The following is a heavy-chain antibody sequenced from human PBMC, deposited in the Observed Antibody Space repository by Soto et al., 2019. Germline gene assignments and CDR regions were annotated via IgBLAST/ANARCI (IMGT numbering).Heavy chain of an antibody. CDR1: GGSINRGDYS. V-gene: IGHV4-30-2*01. CDR3: ARGINYYDSSGDSWFDP. J-gene: IGHJ5*02. D-gene: IGHD3-22*01. CDR2: IYHTGTT. Sequence: PSGTLSLTCTVSGGSINRGDYSWTCIRQPPGKGLEWIGYIYHTGTTYYNMSLKSRVTISVDRSKNQFSLKLGSVTAADTAVYYCARGINYYDSSGDSWFDPWGQGTLVTVS.